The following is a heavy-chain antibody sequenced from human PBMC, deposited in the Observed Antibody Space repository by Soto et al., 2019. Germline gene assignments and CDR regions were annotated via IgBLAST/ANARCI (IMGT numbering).Heavy chain of an antibody. V-gene: IGHV4-59*02. D-gene: IGHD6-13*01. J-gene: IGHJ4*02. CDR3: ARAVSSWCADC. Sequence: SETLSHTCTVSGDSVSSNDWSWTRQPPGKGLEWIGYISYSGSTSYNPTLKSRVTISLDTSKNQFSLKLSSVTAADTAVYYCARAVSSWCADCWGQGTLVTVSS. CDR1: GDSVSSND. CDR2: ISYSGST.